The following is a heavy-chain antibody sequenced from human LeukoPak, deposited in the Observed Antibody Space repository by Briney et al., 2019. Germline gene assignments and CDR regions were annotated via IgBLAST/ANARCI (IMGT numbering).Heavy chain of an antibody. J-gene: IGHJ6*03. CDR3: AREGRYCGGGRCSYMDV. D-gene: IGHD2-15*01. V-gene: IGHV4-59*12. CDR1: SGSIINYY. Sequence: SETLSLTCTVSSGSIINYYWSWIRQPPGKGLEWIGYVFYSGSTNYNPSLKSRVTISVDTSKNQFSLKLSSVTAADTAVYYCAREGRYCGGGRCSYMDVWGKGTTVTVSS. CDR2: VFYSGST.